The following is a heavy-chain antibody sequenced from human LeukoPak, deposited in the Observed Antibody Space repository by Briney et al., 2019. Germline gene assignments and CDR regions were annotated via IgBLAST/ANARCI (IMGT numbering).Heavy chain of an antibody. CDR1: GYIFTTYW. CDR2: IYPGDSDT. Sequence: GESLKISCKASGYIFTTYWIGWVRQMPGKGLEWMGIIYPGDSDTRYSPSFQGQVTISADKSISTAYLQWSSLKASDTAMYYCARTVYYYDSSFDYWGQGTLVTVSS. V-gene: IGHV5-51*01. CDR3: ARTVYYYDSSFDY. D-gene: IGHD3-22*01. J-gene: IGHJ4*02.